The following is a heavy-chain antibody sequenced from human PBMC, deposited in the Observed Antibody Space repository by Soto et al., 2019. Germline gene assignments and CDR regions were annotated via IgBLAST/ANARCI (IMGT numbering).Heavy chain of an antibody. CDR1: GFTVSSTNY. Sequence: GGSLRLSCVVSGFTVSSTNYMSWVRQAPGKGLEWVSVIYSGGTTFYADSVKGRFTISRDNSKNTLYLQMNSLRAEDTAVYYCAKRAAPVRVPRAEYFQHWGQGTLVTVSS. J-gene: IGHJ1*01. CDR3: AKRAAPVRVPRAEYFQH. V-gene: IGHV3-53*05. CDR2: IYSGGTT. D-gene: IGHD3-10*02.